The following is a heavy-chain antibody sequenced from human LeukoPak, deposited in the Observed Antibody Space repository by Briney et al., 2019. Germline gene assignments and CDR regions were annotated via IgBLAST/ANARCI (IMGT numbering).Heavy chain of an antibody. CDR1: GFTFSSYS. J-gene: IGHJ6*02. V-gene: IGHV3-48*04. D-gene: IGHD1-26*01. CDR3: AKIQTGRGSYSRYYQYGMDV. Sequence: GGSLRLSCAASGFTFSSYSMNWVRQAPGKGLEWVSYISSSSSTIYYADSVKGRFTISRDNAKNSLYLQMNSLRAEDTAVYYCAKIQTGRGSYSRYYQYGMDVWGQGTTVTVSS. CDR2: ISSSSSTI.